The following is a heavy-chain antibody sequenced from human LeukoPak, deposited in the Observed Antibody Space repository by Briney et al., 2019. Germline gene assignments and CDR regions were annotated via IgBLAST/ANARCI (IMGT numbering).Heavy chain of an antibody. V-gene: IGHV4-34*01. J-gene: IGHJ4*02. D-gene: IGHD6-13*01. Sequence: SETLCLTCAVYGGSFSGYYWSWIRQPPGKGLEWIGEINHSGSTNYNPSLTSRVTISVDTSKNQFSLKLSSVTASDTAVYYCARETAAGTLDYWGQGTLVTVSS. CDR2: INHSGST. CDR3: ARETAAGTLDY. CDR1: GGSFSGYY.